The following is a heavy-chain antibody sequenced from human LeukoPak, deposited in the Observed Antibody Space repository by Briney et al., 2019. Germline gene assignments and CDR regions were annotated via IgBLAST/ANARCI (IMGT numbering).Heavy chain of an antibody. D-gene: IGHD5-24*01. CDR1: GFTFSSYG. V-gene: IGHV3-23*01. CDR2: ISGSGGST. CDR3: ARDGYNYPSYFDY. J-gene: IGHJ4*02. Sequence: PGGSLRLSCAASGFTFSSYGMSWVRQAPGKGLEWVSAISGSGGSTYYADSVKGRFTISRDNSKNTLYLQMNSLRAEDTAVYYCARDGYNYPSYFDYWGQGTLVTVSS.